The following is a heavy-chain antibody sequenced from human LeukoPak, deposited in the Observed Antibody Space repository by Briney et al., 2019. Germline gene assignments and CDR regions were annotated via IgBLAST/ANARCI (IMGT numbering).Heavy chain of an antibody. J-gene: IGHJ6*03. V-gene: IGHV4-39*07. Sequence: SETLSLTCTVSGGSISSSSYYWGWIRQPPGKGLEWIGSIYYSGSTYYNPSLKSRVTISVDTSKNQFSLKPSSVTAADTAVYYCASEYSSSSYYYYYYMDVWGKGTTVTVSS. D-gene: IGHD6-6*01. CDR1: GGSISSSSYY. CDR3: ASEYSSSSYYYYYYMDV. CDR2: IYYSGST.